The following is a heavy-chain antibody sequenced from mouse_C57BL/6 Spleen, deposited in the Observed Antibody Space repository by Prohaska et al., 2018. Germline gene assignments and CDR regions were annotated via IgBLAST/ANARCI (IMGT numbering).Heavy chain of an antibody. D-gene: IGHD1-1*01. Sequence: HGKSLEWIGYIYPNNGGNGYNQKFKGKATLTVDKSSSTAYMELRSLTSEDSAVYYCARDITTVVATYHYAMDYWGQGTSVTVSS. J-gene: IGHJ4*01. V-gene: IGHV1-34*01. CDR2: IYPNNGGN. CDR3: ARDITTVVATYHYAMDY.